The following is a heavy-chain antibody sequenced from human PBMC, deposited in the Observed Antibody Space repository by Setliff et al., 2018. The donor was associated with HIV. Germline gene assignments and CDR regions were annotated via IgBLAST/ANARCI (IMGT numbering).Heavy chain of an antibody. J-gene: IGHJ6*03. CDR3: ARLGYCSRTTCYGYYYMDV. CDR2: IYNSRST. CDR1: GGSISSHY. D-gene: IGHD2-2*01. V-gene: IGHV4-59*08. Sequence: PSETLSLTCTVSGGSISSHYWSWIRQPPGKGLEWIGYIYNSRSTNYHPSLKSRLTISIDTSKNQFSLKLSSVTAADTAVYYCARLGYCSRTTCYGYYYMDVWGKGT.